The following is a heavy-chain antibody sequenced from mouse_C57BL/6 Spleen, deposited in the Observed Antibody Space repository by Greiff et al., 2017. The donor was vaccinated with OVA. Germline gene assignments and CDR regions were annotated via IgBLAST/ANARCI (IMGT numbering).Heavy chain of an antibody. CDR3: ARDRDGYFDY. J-gene: IGHJ2*01. D-gene: IGHD2-3*01. V-gene: IGHV5-4*01. CDR1: GFTFSSYA. CDR2: ISDGGSYT. Sequence: EVKLMESGGGLVKPGGSLKLSCAASGFTFSSYAMSWVRQTPEKRLEWVATISDGGSYTYYPDNVKGRFTISRDNAKNNLYLQMRQLKSEDTAMYYCARDRDGYFDYWGQGTTLTVSS.